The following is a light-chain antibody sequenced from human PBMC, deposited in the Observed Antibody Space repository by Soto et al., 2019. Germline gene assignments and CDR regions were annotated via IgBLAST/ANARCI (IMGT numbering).Light chain of an antibody. CDR2: AVT. J-gene: IGLJ1*01. CDR1: SSDVGGYNY. CDR3: SSYTSSSPPYV. V-gene: IGLV2-14*01. Sequence: QSDLTKPASVFGSSGQSIAISCTGTSSDVGGYNYVSWYQQHPVKAPKLLIYAVTNRPSGVSHRLSRSKPGNTASLTISGLQAEDEADYYCSSYTSSSPPYVFGPGT.